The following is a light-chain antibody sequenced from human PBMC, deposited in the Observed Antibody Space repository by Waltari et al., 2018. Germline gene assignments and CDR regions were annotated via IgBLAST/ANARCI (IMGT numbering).Light chain of an antibody. CDR2: QDT. CDR3: QALGTGAWV. J-gene: IGLJ3*02. V-gene: IGLV3-1*01. CDR1: ILGNKY. Sequence: SFELTQPPSVSMSPGQTASITCSGDILGNKYASWYQHKPGQSPLLVIYQDTKRTSGIPERFSGSKSGNAATLTISGTQAMDEADYYCQALGTGAWVFGGGTKLTVL.